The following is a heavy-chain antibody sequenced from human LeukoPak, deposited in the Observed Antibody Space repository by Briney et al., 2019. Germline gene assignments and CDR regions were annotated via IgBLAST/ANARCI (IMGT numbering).Heavy chain of an antibody. V-gene: IGHV3-23*01. CDR1: GFTFSSYA. CDR3: AKARCSSTSCYLYDY. CDR2: ISGSGGST. D-gene: IGHD2-2*01. Sequence: GGSLRLSCAASGFTFSSYAMSWVRQAPGKGLEWVSAISGSGGSTYYADSVKGRFTISRDNSKNTLHLQMNSLRAEDTAVYYCAKARCSSTSCYLYDYWGQGTLVTVSS. J-gene: IGHJ4*02.